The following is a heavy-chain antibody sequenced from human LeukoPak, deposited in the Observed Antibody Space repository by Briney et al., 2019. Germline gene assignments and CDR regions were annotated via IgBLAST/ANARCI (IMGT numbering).Heavy chain of an antibody. CDR2: IHQDAGEK. CDR3: ARDVRWLRFVFDY. D-gene: IGHD5-12*01. Sequence: PGGSLRLSCAASGFSFSDSWMTWVRQTPGQGLQWVASIHQDAGEKQYLDSVKGRFTISRDNAKNSLYLQMNSLRDEDTAVYYCARDVRWLRFVFDYWGQGTLVTVSS. CDR1: GFSFSDSW. J-gene: IGHJ4*02. V-gene: IGHV3-7*01.